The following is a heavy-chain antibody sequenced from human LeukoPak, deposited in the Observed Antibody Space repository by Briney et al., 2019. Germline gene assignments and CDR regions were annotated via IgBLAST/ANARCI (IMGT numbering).Heavy chain of an antibody. D-gene: IGHD5-24*01. CDR3: ARGRWLPWYFDY. V-gene: IGHV1-69*05. J-gene: IGHJ4*02. CDR1: GGTFSSYA. CDR2: IIPIFGTA. Sequence: SVKVSCKASGGTFSSYAISWVRQAPGQGLEWMGGIIPIFGTANYAQKFQGRVTITTDESTSTAYMELSSLRSEDTAVYYCARGRWLPWYFDYWGRGTLVTVSS.